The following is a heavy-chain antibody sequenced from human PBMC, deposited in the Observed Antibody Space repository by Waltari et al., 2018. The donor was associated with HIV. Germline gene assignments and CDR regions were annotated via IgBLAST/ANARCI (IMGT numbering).Heavy chain of an antibody. CDR3: ARNSDPLTFDY. CDR2: INAGNGNT. D-gene: IGHD3-16*02. CDR1: GNTFTSYA. Sequence: QVQLVQSGAEVKKPGASVKVSCKASGNTFTSYAMHWGRQAPGQRLEWMGWINAGNGNTKYSQKCQGRVTITRDTSASTAYMELSSLRSEDTAVYYCARNSDPLTFDYWGQGTLVTVSS. J-gene: IGHJ4*02. V-gene: IGHV1-3*01.